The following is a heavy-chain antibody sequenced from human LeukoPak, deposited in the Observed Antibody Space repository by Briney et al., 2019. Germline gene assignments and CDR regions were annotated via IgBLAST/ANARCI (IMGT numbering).Heavy chain of an antibody. V-gene: IGHV4-61*01. D-gene: IGHD3-22*01. CDR3: ARQVGLYSDSSGYYYGPFDY. J-gene: IGHJ4*02. CDR1: GGSVSSGTYY. Sequence: KASETLSLTCTVSGGSVSSGTYYWTWIRQPPGKGLEWIGYIYYSGSTNYNPSLKSRVTISVDTSTNQFSLKLNSVTAADTAVYYCARQVGLYSDSSGYYYGPFDYWGQGTPVTVSS. CDR2: IYYSGST.